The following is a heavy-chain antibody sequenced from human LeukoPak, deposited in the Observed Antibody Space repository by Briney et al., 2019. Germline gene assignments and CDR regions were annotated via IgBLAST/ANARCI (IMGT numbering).Heavy chain of an antibody. J-gene: IGHJ3*02. CDR1: GYTYSNYG. Sequence: ASVKVSCKASGYTYSNYGISWVRQAPGQGLEWMGWINGYKGNTNYAQKLQGRVTMTTDTSTSTAYMELRSLRSDDTAVYYCARDLITYGSESYFDDTFDIWGQGTKVTVSS. CDR2: INGYKGNT. V-gene: IGHV1-18*01. CDR3: ARDLITYGSESYFDDTFDI. D-gene: IGHD3-10*01.